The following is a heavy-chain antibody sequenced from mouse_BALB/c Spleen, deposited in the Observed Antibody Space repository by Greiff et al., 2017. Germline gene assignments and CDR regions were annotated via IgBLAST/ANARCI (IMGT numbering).Heavy chain of an antibody. CDR2: ISSGGST. V-gene: IGHV5-6-5*01. D-gene: IGHD2-4*01. CDR1: GFTFSSYA. Sequence: EVMLVESGGGLVKPGGSLKLSCAASGFTFSSYAMSWVRQTPEKRLEWVASISSGGSTYYPDSVKGRFTISRDNARNILYLQMSSLRSEDTAMYYCARAYYDYDDGYAMDYWGQGTSVTVSS. CDR3: ARAYYDYDDGYAMDY. J-gene: IGHJ4*01.